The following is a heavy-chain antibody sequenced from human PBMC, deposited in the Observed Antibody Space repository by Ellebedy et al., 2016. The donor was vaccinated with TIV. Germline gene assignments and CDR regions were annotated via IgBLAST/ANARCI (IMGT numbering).Heavy chain of an antibody. CDR2: IDSDGST. CDR1: GFTFSSYA. J-gene: IGHJ4*02. CDR3: ARDPLYYYDSSGYYGRYFDY. V-gene: IGHV3-74*01. D-gene: IGHD3-22*01. Sequence: GGSLRLSCAASGFTFSSYAMTWVRQAPGKGPVWISRIDSDGSTTYADSVQGRFTISRDNAKNTLYLQMNSLRAEDTAVYYCARDPLYYYDSSGYYGRYFDYWGQGTLVTVSS.